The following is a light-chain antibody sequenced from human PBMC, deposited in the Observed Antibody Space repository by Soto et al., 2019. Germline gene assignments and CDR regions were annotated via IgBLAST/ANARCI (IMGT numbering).Light chain of an antibody. V-gene: IGLV2-23*02. J-gene: IGLJ7*01. CDR1: SSDVGGYNL. CDR2: EVS. Sequence: QSALTQPASVSGSPGQSITICCTGTSSDVGGYNLVSWYQQHPGKAPKLMISEVSKRPSGISDRFSGSKSGSTTSLTISGLQAEDEADYYCCSYAGTSTHTVFGGGTQQPVL. CDR3: CSYAGTSTHTV.